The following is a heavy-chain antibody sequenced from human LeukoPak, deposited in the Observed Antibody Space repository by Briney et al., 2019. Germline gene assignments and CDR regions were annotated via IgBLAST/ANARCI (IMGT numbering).Heavy chain of an antibody. CDR1: GGTFSSYA. V-gene: IGHV1-69*04. CDR3: ARGYCSGGSCYDNWFDP. D-gene: IGHD2-15*01. CDR2: IIPILGIA. J-gene: IGHJ5*02. Sequence: ASVKVSCKASGGTFSSYAISWVRQAPGQGLEWMGRIIPILGIANYAQKFQGRVTITADKSTSTAYMELSSLRSEDTAVYYCARGYCSGGSCYDNWFDPWGQGTLVTVSS.